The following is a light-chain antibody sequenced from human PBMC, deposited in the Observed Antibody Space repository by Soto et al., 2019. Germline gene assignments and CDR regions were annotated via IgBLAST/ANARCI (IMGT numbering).Light chain of an antibody. Sequence: DIQLTQSPSFLSASVGDRVTITCRASQDISNYLVWYQQKPGKAPKPLIYAASTLQSGVPSRFSGSGSGTDFTLTISSLQPDDFATYYCQQYNSYTWTFGQGTKVDIK. J-gene: IGKJ1*01. CDR1: QDISNY. V-gene: IGKV1-9*01. CDR2: AAS. CDR3: QQYNSYTWT.